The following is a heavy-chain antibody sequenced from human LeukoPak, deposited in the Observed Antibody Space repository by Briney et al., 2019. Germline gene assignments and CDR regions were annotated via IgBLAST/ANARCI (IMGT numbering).Heavy chain of an antibody. CDR2: ISTGSSYI. D-gene: IGHD3-10*01. J-gene: IGHJ4*02. V-gene: IGHV3-21*01. CDR1: GFTFSSYS. Sequence: GGSLRLSCAASGFTFSSYSMNWVRQAPGKGLEWVSSISTGSSYIYYADSVKGRFTISRDNAKNSLYLQMNSLRTEDTAVYYCAKDKSMVREFDYWGQGTLVTVSS. CDR3: AKDKSMVREFDY.